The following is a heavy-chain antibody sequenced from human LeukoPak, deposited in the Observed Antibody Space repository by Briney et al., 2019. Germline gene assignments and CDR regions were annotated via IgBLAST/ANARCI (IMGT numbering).Heavy chain of an antibody. CDR2: IYSGGST. V-gene: IGHV3-53*01. D-gene: IGHD2-21*01. Sequence: GRSLRLSCAASGFTFSSYSMNWVRQAPGKGLEWVSVIYSGGSTYYADSVKGRFTISRDNSKNTLYLQMNSLRAEDTAVYYCAKAVAYGHFDYWGQGTLVTVSS. J-gene: IGHJ4*02. CDR1: GFTFSSYS. CDR3: AKAVAYGHFDY.